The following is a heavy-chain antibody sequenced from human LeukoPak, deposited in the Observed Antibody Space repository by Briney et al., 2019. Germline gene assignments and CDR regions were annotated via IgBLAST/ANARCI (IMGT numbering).Heavy chain of an antibody. D-gene: IGHD2-2*02. J-gene: IGHJ3*02. CDR2: ISGDGTNI. V-gene: IGHV3-74*01. CDR3: ARETLYCSSTSCYNPEDAFDI. CDR1: GFTFSSYW. Sequence: GGSLRLSCVASGFTFSSYWMHWVRQAPRKGLVWVSRISGDGTNINYADSVRGRFTISRDNAKNTLYLQMNTLRVKDTAVYYCARETLYCSSTSCYNPEDAFDIWGRGTMVTVPS.